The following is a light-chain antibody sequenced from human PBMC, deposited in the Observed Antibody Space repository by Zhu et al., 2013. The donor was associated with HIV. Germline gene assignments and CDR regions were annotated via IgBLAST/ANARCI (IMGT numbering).Light chain of an antibody. Sequence: QSVLTQPPSVSAAPGQKVTISCSGTSSNIGTNYVSWYQHLPGTAPKLLIYDNNKRPSGIPDRFSGSKSGTSATLGITGLQTGDEADYYCGTWDSSLSAEVFGGGTK. CDR2: DNN. J-gene: IGLJ3*02. CDR1: SSNIGTNY. V-gene: IGLV1-51*01. CDR3: GTWDSSLSAEV.